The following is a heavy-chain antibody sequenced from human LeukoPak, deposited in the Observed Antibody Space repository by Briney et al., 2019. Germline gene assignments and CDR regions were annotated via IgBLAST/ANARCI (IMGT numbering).Heavy chain of an antibody. V-gene: IGHV3-64*01. CDR2: ISSNGGGT. Sequence: PGGSLRLSCAASGFTFVSYGMQWVRQAPGKGLEYVSAISSNGGGTYYANSVKGRFTISRDNSKNTVYLQMGSLRAEDMAVYYCARIASWRWFGVDYWGQGTLVTVSS. CDR1: GFTFVSYG. CDR3: ARIASWRWFGVDY. D-gene: IGHD3-10*01. J-gene: IGHJ4*02.